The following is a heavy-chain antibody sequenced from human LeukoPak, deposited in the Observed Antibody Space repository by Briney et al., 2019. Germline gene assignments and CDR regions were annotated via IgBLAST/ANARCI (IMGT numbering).Heavy chain of an antibody. CDR3: ATSSRIAAAGLFDY. V-gene: IGHV4-59*01. CDR1: GGSISSYY. CDR2: IYYSGST. Sequence: KTSETLSLTCTVSGGSISSYYWSWIRQPPGKGLEWIGYIYYSGSTNYNPSLKSRVTISVDTSKNQFSLKLSSVTAADTAVYYCATSSRIAAAGLFDYWGQGTLVTVSS. J-gene: IGHJ4*02. D-gene: IGHD6-13*01.